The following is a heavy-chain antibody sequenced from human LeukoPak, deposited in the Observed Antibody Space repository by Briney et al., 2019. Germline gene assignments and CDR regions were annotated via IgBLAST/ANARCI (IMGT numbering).Heavy chain of an antibody. Sequence: PSETLSLTCTVSGGSISSYYWSWIRQPPGKGLEWIGSIYYSGSTYYNPSLKSRVTISVDTSKNQFSLKLNSVTAADTAVYYCARGGYYGSGNDFRFDPWGQGTLVTVSS. D-gene: IGHD3-10*01. CDR3: ARGGYYGSGNDFRFDP. CDR1: GGSISSYY. J-gene: IGHJ5*02. V-gene: IGHV4-59*01. CDR2: IYYSGST.